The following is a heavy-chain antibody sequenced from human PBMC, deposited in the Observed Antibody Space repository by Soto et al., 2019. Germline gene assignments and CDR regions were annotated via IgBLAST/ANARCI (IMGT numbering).Heavy chain of an antibody. D-gene: IGHD3-10*01. CDR3: ARVEDLRVRGTDNCFDP. CDR2: IYYSGRT. Sequence: QVQLQESGPGLVKPAQTLSLTCTVSGGSISSGGYYWSWIRQHPGKGLEWIGYIYYSGRTYYNPPLKSRDTTTNDMTKRQSSVNLTSATAAYTAVYYCARVEDLRVRGTDNCFDPWGQGTLVTVSS. J-gene: IGHJ5*02. CDR1: GGSISSGGYY. V-gene: IGHV4-31*03.